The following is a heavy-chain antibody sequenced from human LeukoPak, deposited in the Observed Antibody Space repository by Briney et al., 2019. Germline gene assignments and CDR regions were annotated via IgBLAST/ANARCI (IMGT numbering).Heavy chain of an antibody. Sequence: SETLSLTCSVSGGSISSYYWSWIRQPAGKGLEWIGRMYISGTTNYNPSLKSRVTISLDTSNNQFSLRLSSVPAADTAVYYCARVLNWFDPWGQGTLVTVSS. V-gene: IGHV4-4*07. CDR2: MYISGTT. CDR3: ARVLNWFDP. J-gene: IGHJ5*02. CDR1: GGSISSYY.